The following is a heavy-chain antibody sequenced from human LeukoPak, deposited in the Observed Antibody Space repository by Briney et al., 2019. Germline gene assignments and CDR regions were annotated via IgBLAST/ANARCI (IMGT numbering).Heavy chain of an antibody. J-gene: IGHJ3*02. CDR3: ARSPRKRITMVRGVTRTMTFDI. CDR2: IYYSGRA. CDR1: GGSISSYY. V-gene: IGHV4-59*12. D-gene: IGHD3-10*01. Sequence: PSVTLSLTCTVSGGSISSYYGSWVRQPPGKGLGWIGYIYYSGRANYNPSLKSRVTISVDTSKNQFSMKLSSVTAADTAVYYCARSPRKRITMVRGVTRTMTFDIWGQGTMVTVSS.